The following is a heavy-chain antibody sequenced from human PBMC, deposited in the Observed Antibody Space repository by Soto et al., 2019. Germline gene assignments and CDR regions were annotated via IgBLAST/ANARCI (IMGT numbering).Heavy chain of an antibody. D-gene: IGHD1-1*01. V-gene: IGHV1-69*02. CDR3: ARVGPDLEWNDVS. CDR2: IIPILGIA. J-gene: IGHJ4*02. Sequence: ASVKVSCKASGGTFSSYTISWVRQAPGQGLEWMGRIIPILGIANYAQKFQGRVTITADKSTSTAYMELSSLRSEDTAVYYCARVGPDLEWNDVSWGQGTLVTVSS. CDR1: GGTFSSYT.